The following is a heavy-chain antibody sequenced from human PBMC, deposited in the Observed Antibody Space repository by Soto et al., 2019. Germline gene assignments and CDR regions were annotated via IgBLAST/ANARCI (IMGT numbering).Heavy chain of an antibody. CDR3: AKRRGAGGHFDY. Sequence: DVQLLESGGGLVQPEGSLRLSCVASGFTFSSYAMGWVRQGPGKGLEWVAGVSIGGSTHYADSVRGRFTISRDNSKNTLSLQMNSLTAEDTAVYFCAKRRGAGGHFDYWGQGALVTVSS. V-gene: IGHV3-23*01. CDR1: GFTFSSYA. D-gene: IGHD2-15*01. CDR2: VSIGGST. J-gene: IGHJ4*02.